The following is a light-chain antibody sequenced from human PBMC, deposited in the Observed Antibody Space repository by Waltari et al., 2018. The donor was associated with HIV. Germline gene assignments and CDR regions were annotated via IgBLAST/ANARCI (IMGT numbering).Light chain of an antibody. CDR3: CSYAGNYAYV. CDR1: SSDVGDSTY. V-gene: IGLV2-11*01. Sequence: QSALTQPRSVSGSPGQSVTISCTGTSSDVGDSTYVSWYRQNPGTLPKPMLYDVSKRPSVFSDRFSASRSGNTASLTISGLQAEDEADYFCCSYAGNYAYVFGSGSRVTVL. CDR2: DVS. J-gene: IGLJ1*01.